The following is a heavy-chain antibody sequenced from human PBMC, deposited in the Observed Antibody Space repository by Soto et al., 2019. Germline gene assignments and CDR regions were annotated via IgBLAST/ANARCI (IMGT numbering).Heavy chain of an antibody. CDR2: IMKDGSDR. J-gene: IGHJ4*02. D-gene: IGHD3-9*01. CDR1: GFTFSSYW. CDR3: VRDRYFYLFDY. Sequence: EVQLVESGGTLVQPGGSLRLSCAASGFTFSSYWMSWVRQAPGEGLEWVANIMKDGSDRYYGESVKGRFTISRDNAKNSLYLQMNSLRAEDTAVYYCVRDRYFYLFDYWGQGTLVTVSS. V-gene: IGHV3-7*01.